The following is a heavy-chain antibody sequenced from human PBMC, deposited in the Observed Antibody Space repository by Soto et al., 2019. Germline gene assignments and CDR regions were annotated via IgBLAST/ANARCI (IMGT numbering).Heavy chain of an antibody. CDR1: GFTVSSNY. V-gene: IGHV3-53*01. J-gene: IGHJ4*02. CDR3: ARVYSSSWYYFDY. CDR2: IYSGGST. D-gene: IGHD6-13*01. Sequence: LRLSCAASGFTVSSNYMSWVRQAPGKGLEWVSVIYSGGSTYYADSVKGRFTISRDNSKNTLYLQMNSLRAEDTAVYYCARVYSSSWYYFDYWGQGTLVTVSS.